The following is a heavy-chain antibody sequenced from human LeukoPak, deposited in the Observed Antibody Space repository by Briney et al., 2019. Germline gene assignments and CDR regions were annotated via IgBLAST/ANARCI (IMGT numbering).Heavy chain of an antibody. CDR2: IYYSGST. CDR3: ARSSIGSSWYNDY. CDR1: GGSFSGYY. Sequence: SETLSLTCAVYGGSFSGYYWSWIRQPPGKGLEWIGYIYYSGSTNYNPSLKSRVTISVDTSKNQFSLKLSSVTAADTAVYYCARSSIGSSWYNDYWGQGTLVTVSS. D-gene: IGHD6-13*01. J-gene: IGHJ4*02. V-gene: IGHV4-59*08.